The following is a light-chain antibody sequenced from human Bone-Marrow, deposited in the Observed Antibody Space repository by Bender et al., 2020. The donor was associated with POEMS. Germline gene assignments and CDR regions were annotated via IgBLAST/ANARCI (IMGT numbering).Light chain of an antibody. V-gene: IGLV2-14*03. J-gene: IGLJ2*01. CDR3: QVWDITTDQAL. CDR1: SSDVGAYIW. CDR2: DVS. Sequence: SALTQPPSASGSPGQSVTFSCTGTSSDVGAYIWVSWYQHHPGKAPELLIYDVSDRPSGISNRFSGSNSGNTATLTISRAEAGDEADYYCQVWDITTDQALFGGGTKLTVL.